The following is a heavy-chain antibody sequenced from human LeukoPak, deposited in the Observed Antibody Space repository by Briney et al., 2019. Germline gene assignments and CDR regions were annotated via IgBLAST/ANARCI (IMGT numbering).Heavy chain of an antibody. D-gene: IGHD1-1*01. J-gene: IGHJ4*02. CDR3: ANNGHDTFDY. CDR1: GFTFSTYW. CDR2: INSDGSYT. Sequence: GGSLRLSCAASGFTFSTYWMHWVRQAPGKGLVWVSHINSDGSYTNYADSVKGRFTISRDNTKSTLYLQMDSLRAEDTAVYYCANNGHDTFDYWGQGTLVTVSS. V-gene: IGHV3-74*01.